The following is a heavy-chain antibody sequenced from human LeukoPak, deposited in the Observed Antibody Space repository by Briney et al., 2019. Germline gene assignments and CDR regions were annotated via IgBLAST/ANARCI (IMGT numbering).Heavy chain of an antibody. J-gene: IGHJ5*02. CDR2: INPNSGGT. Sequence: ASVKVSCKASGYTFTGYYMHWVPQAPGQGLEWMGWINPNSGGTNYAQKFQGRVTMTRDTSISTAYMELSRLRSDDTAVYYCARVVYSSSGDWFDPWGQGTLVTVSS. V-gene: IGHV1-2*02. D-gene: IGHD6-13*01. CDR1: GYTFTGYY. CDR3: ARVVYSSSGDWFDP.